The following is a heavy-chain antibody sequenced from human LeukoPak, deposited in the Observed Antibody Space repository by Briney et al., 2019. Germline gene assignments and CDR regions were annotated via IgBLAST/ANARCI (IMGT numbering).Heavy chain of an antibody. J-gene: IGHJ4*02. CDR3: ARGMASSGWGPIDY. D-gene: IGHD6-19*01. V-gene: IGHV1-69*01. Sequence: GSSVKVSCKASGGTFSSYAISWVRQAPGQGLEWMGGIIPIFGTADYAQKFQGKVTITADESTSTAYMELSSLRSEDTAVYYCARGMASSGWGPIDYWGQGTLVTVSS. CDR1: GGTFSSYA. CDR2: IIPIFGTA.